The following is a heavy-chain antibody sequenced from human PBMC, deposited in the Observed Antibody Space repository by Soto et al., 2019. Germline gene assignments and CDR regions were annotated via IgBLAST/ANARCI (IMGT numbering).Heavy chain of an antibody. V-gene: IGHV4-61*01. D-gene: IGHD6-6*01. CDR2: IYYTGRT. CDR3: AREYSNSPEAFDY. J-gene: IGHJ4*02. Sequence: SGSLALGCAVCGGSVYSDNFYWSWVRQPPGKGLEWIGYIYYTGRTNYNPSLMSRVTISVDTSRNQFSLKLSSVTAADTAVFYCAREYSNSPEAFDYWAREPWSPSPQ. CDR1: GGSVYSDNFY.